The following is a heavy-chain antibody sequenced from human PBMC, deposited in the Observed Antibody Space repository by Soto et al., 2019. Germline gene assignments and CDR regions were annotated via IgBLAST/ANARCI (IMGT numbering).Heavy chain of an antibody. CDR2: FDPQDGET. Sequence: ASVKVSCKVSGYTLTELAMHWVRQAPGKGLEWMGGFDPQDGETIYAQKFQGRVTMTEDTSTDTAYMELRSLRSEDTAVYYCVTRGSDYGDLYYFDYWGQGTLVTVSS. CDR3: VTRGSDYGDLYYFDY. D-gene: IGHD4-17*01. CDR1: GYTLTELA. V-gene: IGHV1-24*01. J-gene: IGHJ4*02.